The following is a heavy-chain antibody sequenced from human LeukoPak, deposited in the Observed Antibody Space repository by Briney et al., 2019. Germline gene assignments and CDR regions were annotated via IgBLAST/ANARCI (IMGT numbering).Heavy chain of an antibody. J-gene: IGHJ3*02. CDR2: ISSSSSTI. V-gene: IGHV3-48*01. CDR3: ARDRAFDI. Sequence: GGSLRLSCAASGFTFSSYAMHWVRQAPGKGLEWVSYISSSSSTIYYADSVKGRFTISRDNAKNSLYLQMNSLRAEDTAVYYCARDRAFDIWGQGTMVTVSS. CDR1: GFTFSSYA.